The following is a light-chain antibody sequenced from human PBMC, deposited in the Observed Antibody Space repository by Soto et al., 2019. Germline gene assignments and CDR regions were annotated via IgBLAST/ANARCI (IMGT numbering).Light chain of an antibody. J-gene: IGKJ1*01. CDR2: DAS. CDR1: QSVSTY. V-gene: IGKV1-5*01. Sequence: TQSPVTLFLSAGDRATLSCRASQSVSTYFAWYQQKPGQAPRLLIYDASVLERGVPQRFSGSGSGTEFTLIISSLQPDDFATYYCQKYSSDSHTCGQGTKVDIK. CDR3: QKYSSDSHT.